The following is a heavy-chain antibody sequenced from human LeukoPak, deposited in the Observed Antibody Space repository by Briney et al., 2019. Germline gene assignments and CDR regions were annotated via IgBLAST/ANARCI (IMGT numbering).Heavy chain of an antibody. D-gene: IGHD4-23*01. Sequence: PGGSLRLSCAASGFTFSTNSINWVRQAPGKGLEWVSSIGISSSHTFYADSVKGRFTISRDNAENSVYLQMNSLRAEDTAVYYCAKDLTTVATPYYYYYMDVWGKGTTVTVSS. CDR2: IGISSSHT. CDR3: AKDLTTVATPYYYYYMDV. CDR1: GFTFSTNS. V-gene: IGHV3-21*01. J-gene: IGHJ6*03.